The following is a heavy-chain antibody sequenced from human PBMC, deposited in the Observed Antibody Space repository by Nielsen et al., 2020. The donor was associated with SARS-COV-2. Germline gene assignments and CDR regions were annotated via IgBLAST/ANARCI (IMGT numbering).Heavy chain of an antibody. CDR1: GFTFSSCA. V-gene: IGHV3-30-3*01. CDR2: ISYDGSNK. J-gene: IGHJ3*02. Sequence: GGSLRLSCAASGFTFSSCAMHWVRQAPGKGLEWVAVISYDGSNKYYADSVKGRFTISRDNSKNTLYLQMNSLRAEDTAVYYCARDDYGGPAIWDQGTMVTVSS. D-gene: IGHD4-23*01. CDR3: ARDDYGGPAI.